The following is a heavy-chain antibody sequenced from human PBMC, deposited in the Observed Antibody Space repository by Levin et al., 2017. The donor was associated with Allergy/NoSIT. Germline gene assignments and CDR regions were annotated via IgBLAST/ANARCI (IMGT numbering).Heavy chain of an antibody. J-gene: IGHJ6*02. CDR1: GFTISSNY. CDR2: IYSGGST. Sequence: PSGGSLRLSCAASGFTISSNYMSWVRQAPGKGLEWVSVIYSGGSTYYADSVKGRFTISRDNSKNTLYLQMNSLRAEDTAVYYCARDSPGNYYGMDVWGQGTTVTVSS. CDR3: ARDSPGNYYGMDV. V-gene: IGHV3-53*01.